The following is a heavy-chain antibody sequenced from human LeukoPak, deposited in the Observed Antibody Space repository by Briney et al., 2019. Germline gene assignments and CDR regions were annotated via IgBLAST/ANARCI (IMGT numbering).Heavy chain of an antibody. Sequence: SETLSLTCAVSGGSFSGYYWSWIRQPPGKGLEWIGEINHSGSTNYNPSLKSRVTISVDTSKNQFSLKLSSVTAADTAVYYCARVGLGYCSGGSCHHYYYGMDVWGQGTTVTVSS. D-gene: IGHD2-15*01. CDR2: INHSGST. CDR1: GGSFSGYY. V-gene: IGHV4-34*01. CDR3: ARVGLGYCSGGSCHHYYYGMDV. J-gene: IGHJ6*02.